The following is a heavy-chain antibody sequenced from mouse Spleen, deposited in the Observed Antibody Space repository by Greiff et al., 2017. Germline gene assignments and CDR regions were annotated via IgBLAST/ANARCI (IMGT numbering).Heavy chain of an antibody. D-gene: IGHD1-1*01. CDR3: ARGYYGTAMDY. J-gene: IGHJ4*01. Sequence: EVQVVESEGGLVQPGSSMKLSCTASGFTFSDYYMAWVRQVPEKGLEWVANINYDGSSTYYLDSLKSRFIISRDDAKNILYLQMSSLKSEDTATYYCARGYYGTAMDYWGQGTSVTVSS. CDR1: GFTFSDYY. CDR2: INYDGSST. V-gene: IGHV5-16*01.